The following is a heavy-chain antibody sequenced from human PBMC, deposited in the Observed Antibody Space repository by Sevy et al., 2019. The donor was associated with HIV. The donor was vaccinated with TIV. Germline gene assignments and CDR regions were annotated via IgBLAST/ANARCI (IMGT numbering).Heavy chain of an antibody. CDR2: MKEDGSER. CDR3: VREGVGGYSYSLDC. CDR1: GFTFSSYW. J-gene: IGHJ4*02. V-gene: IGHV3-7*01. Sequence: GGSLRLSCAASGFTFSSYWMSWVRQAPGKGLEWVATMKEDGSERNYVDSLKGGFTISRDKAKNSLYLQMNSLRAEDTAVYYCVREGVGGYSYSLDCWGQGTLVTVSS. D-gene: IGHD5-18*01.